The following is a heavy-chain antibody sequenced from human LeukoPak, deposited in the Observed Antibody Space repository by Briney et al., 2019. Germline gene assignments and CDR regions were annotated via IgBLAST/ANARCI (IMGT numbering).Heavy chain of an antibody. CDR2: IWYDGSNE. CDR1: GFTFSHYG. Sequence: PGGSLRLSCAASGFTFSHYGMHWVRQAPGKGLEWVAVIWYDGSNEYYADSVKGQFTISRDNSKNTLYLQMNSLRAEDTAVYYCARGRGGDYGGNSGHFDYWGRGTLVTVSS. V-gene: IGHV3-33*01. CDR3: ARGRGGDYGGNSGHFDY. J-gene: IGHJ4*02. D-gene: IGHD4-23*01.